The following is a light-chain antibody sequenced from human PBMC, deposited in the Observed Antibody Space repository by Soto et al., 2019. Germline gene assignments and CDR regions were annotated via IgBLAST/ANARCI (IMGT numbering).Light chain of an antibody. J-gene: IGKJ5*01. CDR1: QSVRSTY. V-gene: IGKV3-20*01. Sequence: ETVLTQSPGTLSLSPGEGATLSCRASQSVRSTYLVWYQQKPGQAPRLLIYDASNRATGVPDRFSGSGSGTDFTLTISRLEPEDFAVYYCQQYTSSLITFGQGTRLEIK. CDR3: QQYTSSLIT. CDR2: DAS.